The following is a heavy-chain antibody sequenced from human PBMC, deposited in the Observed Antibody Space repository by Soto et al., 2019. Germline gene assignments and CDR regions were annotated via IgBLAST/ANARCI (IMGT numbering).Heavy chain of an antibody. Sequence: QLQLQESGPGLVKPSETLSLTCTVSGGSISSSSYYWGWIRQPPGKGLEWIGSIYYSGSTYYNPSLKSRVTISVDTSKNQFSLKLSSVTAADTAVYYCARHNLAYCGGDCYSLLGDAFDIWGQGTMVTVSS. CDR3: ARHNLAYCGGDCYSLLGDAFDI. CDR1: GGSISSSSYY. V-gene: IGHV4-39*01. J-gene: IGHJ3*02. D-gene: IGHD2-21*02. CDR2: IYYSGST.